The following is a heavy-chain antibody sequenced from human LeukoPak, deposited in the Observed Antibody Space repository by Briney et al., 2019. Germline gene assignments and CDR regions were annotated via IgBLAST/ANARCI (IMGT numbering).Heavy chain of an antibody. J-gene: IGHJ4*02. CDR1: GGSISSHS. CDR2: IFTSGNT. V-gene: IGHV4-4*07. CDR3: ARDFVGATPFDY. Sequence: SETLSLTCTVSGGSISSHSWSWIRQPAGKGLEWIGRIFTSGNTYYNPSLKSRVIMSVDTSKNQFSLKLSSVTAADTAVYYCARDFVGATPFDYWGQGTLVTVSS. D-gene: IGHD1-26*01.